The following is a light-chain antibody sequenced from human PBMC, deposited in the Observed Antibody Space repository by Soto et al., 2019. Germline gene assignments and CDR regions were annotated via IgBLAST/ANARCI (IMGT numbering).Light chain of an antibody. CDR2: EVS. J-gene: IGLJ1*01. Sequence: QSALTQPASVSGSPGQSITISCTGTSSDFGSYNLVSWYQQHPGKAPKLMIYEVSKRPSGVSNRFSGSKSGNTASLTISGLQAEDEADYYCCSYAGSSTSLVFGTGTKVTVL. CDR1: SSDFGSYNL. CDR3: CSYAGSSTSLV. V-gene: IGLV2-23*02.